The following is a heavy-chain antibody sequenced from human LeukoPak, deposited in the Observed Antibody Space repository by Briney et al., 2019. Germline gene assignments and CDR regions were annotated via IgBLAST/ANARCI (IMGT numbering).Heavy chain of an antibody. CDR3: ARDVVATITSGYYYYYMDV. Sequence: SVKASCKASGGTFSSYAISWVRQAPGQGLEWMGGIIPIFGTANYAQKFQGRVTITADESTSTAYMELSSLRSEDTAVYYCARDVVATITSGYYYYYMDVWGKGTTVTVSS. CDR2: IIPIFGTA. CDR1: GGTFSSYA. V-gene: IGHV1-69*01. D-gene: IGHD5-12*01. J-gene: IGHJ6*03.